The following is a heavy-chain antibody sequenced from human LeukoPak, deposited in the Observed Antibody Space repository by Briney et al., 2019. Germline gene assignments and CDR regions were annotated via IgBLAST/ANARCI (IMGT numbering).Heavy chain of an antibody. CDR2: INHSGST. Sequence: SETLSLTCAIYGGSFSGYYWSWIRQPPGKGLEWIGEINHSGSTNYNPSLKSRVTISVDTSKNQFSLKLSSMTAADTAVCYCAGSSSWYDPLDYWGQGTLVTVSS. V-gene: IGHV4-34*01. J-gene: IGHJ4*02. CDR1: GGSFSGYY. CDR3: AGSSSWYDPLDY. D-gene: IGHD6-13*01.